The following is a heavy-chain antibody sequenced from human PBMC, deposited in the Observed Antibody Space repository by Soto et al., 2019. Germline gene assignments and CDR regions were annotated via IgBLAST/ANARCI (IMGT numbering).Heavy chain of an antibody. CDR1: GGSISSYY. D-gene: IGHD2-2*01. CDR2: IYYSGST. V-gene: IGHV4-59*01. CDR3: ATAYCSSTSCIDYYGMDV. Sequence: PSETLSLTCTVSGGSISSYYWSWIRQPPGKGLEWIGYIYYSGSTNYNPSLKSRVTISVDTSKNQFSLKLSSVTAADTAVYYCATAYCSSTSCIDYYGMDVWGQGTTVTVSS. J-gene: IGHJ6*02.